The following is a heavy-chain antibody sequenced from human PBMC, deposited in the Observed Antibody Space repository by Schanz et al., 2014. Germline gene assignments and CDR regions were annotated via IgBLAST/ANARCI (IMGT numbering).Heavy chain of an antibody. Sequence: EVQLLESGGGLVQPGGSLRLSCAASGFTLSNSDMHWVRQGTGKGLEWVSTIGYLGDTYYPDSVKGRFTISRDNAKNSLYLQMNSLRAEDTAVYYCARDFDDRRGYGSGYWLGDCMDVWGQGTTVTVSS. D-gene: IGHD3-10*01. CDR1: GFTLSNSD. J-gene: IGHJ6*02. CDR3: ARDFDDRRGYGSGYWLGDCMDV. CDR2: IGYLGDT. V-gene: IGHV3-13*01.